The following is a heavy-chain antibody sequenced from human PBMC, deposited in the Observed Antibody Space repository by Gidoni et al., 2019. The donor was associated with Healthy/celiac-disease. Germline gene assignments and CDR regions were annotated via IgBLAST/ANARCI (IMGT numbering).Heavy chain of an antibody. CDR1: GFTFSSYS. Sequence: EVQLVESGGGLVKPGGSLRLSCAASGFTFSSYSMNWFRQAPGKGLEWVSSISSSSSYIYYADSVKGRFTISRDNAKNSLYLQMNSLRAEDTAVYYCARATSKAAAGDYWGQGTLVTVSS. CDR3: ARATSKAAAGDY. CDR2: ISSSSSYI. J-gene: IGHJ4*02. V-gene: IGHV3-21*01. D-gene: IGHD6-13*01.